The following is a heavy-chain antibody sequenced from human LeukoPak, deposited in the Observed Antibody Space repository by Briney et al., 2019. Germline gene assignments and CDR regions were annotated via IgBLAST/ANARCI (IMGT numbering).Heavy chain of an antibody. CDR1: GYTFTGYY. D-gene: IGHD6-13*01. V-gene: IGHV1-2*02. CDR3: ARDLSGTYTSSWCFEPPAY. Sequence: ASVKVSCKASGYTFTGYYMHWVRQAPGQGLEWMGWINPNSGGTNYAQKFQGRVTMTRDTSISTAYMELTRLRSDDTAVYYCARDLSGTYTSSWCFEPPAYWGQGTLVTVSS. J-gene: IGHJ4*02. CDR2: INPNSGGT.